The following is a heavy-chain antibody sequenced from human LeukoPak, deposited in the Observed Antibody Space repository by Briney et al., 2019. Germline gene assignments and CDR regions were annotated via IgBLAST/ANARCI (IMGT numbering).Heavy chain of an antibody. Sequence: PSETLSLTCTISGGSISSISYYWGWIRQPPGKGLEWIGSIYYTGSTYYNPSLKSRVTISVDTSKNQFSLKLSSVTAADTAVYYCARTPMGYDSSGYYWGQGTLVTVSS. CDR3: ARTPMGYDSSGYY. V-gene: IGHV4-39*01. CDR2: IYYTGST. CDR1: GGSISSISYY. D-gene: IGHD3-22*01. J-gene: IGHJ4*02.